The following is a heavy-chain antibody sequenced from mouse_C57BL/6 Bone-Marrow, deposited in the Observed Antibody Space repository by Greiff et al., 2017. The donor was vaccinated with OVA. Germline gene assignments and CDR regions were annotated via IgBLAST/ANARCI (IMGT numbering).Heavy chain of an antibody. CDR1: GYTFTSYD. Sequence: QVQLQQSGPELVKPGASVKLSCKASGYTFTSYDINWVKQRPGQGLEWIGWIYPRDGSTKYNEKFKGKATLTVDTSSSTAYMELHSLTSEDSAVYFCAREGYYYGSSYWYFDVWGTGTTVTVSS. V-gene: IGHV1-85*01. D-gene: IGHD1-1*01. J-gene: IGHJ1*03. CDR3: AREGYYYGSSYWYFDV. CDR2: IYPRDGST.